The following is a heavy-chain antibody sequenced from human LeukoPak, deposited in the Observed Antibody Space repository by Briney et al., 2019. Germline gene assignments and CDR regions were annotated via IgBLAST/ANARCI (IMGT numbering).Heavy chain of an antibody. J-gene: IGHJ4*02. D-gene: IGHD3-9*01. V-gene: IGHV1-2*02. CDR2: INPNSGGT. CDR1: GYTFTGYY. Sequence: GASVKVSCKASGYTFTGYYMHWVRQAPGQGLEWMGWINPNSGGTNYAQKFQGRVTMTRDTSISTAYMELSRLRSDDTAVYYCARQGLRYFDWTNRYFDYWGQGTLVTVSS. CDR3: ARQGLRYFDWTNRYFDY.